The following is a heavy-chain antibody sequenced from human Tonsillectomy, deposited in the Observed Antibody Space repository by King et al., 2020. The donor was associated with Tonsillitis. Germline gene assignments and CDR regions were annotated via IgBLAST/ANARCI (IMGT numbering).Heavy chain of an antibody. CDR1: GYTFTSYY. V-gene: IGHV1-46*01. CDR2: INPSGGST. CDR3: ARGPDDDYYDSTEIYWYFDL. J-gene: IGHJ2*01. D-gene: IGHD3-22*01. Sequence: QLVQSGAEVKKPGASVKVSCKASGYTFTSYYMHWVRQAPGQGLEWMAIINPSGGSTSYAQNFQRRGTMTRDTSTSTVYMELSRLRSEDTAVYYCARGPDDDYYDSTEIYWYFDLWGRGTLVTVSS.